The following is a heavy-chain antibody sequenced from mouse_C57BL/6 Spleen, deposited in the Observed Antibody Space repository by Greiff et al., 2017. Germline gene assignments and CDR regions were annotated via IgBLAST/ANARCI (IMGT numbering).Heavy chain of an antibody. J-gene: IGHJ4*01. D-gene: IGHD1-1*01. V-gene: IGHV1-15*01. CDR1: GYTFTDYE. CDR3: TRAYYYGYAMDF. CDR2: IDPETGGT. Sequence: VQLQQSGAELVRPGASVTLSCKASGYTFTDYEMHWVKQTPVHGLEWIGAIDPETGGTAYNQKFKGKAILTADKSSSTAYMELRSLTSEDSAVYYCTRAYYYGYAMDFWGQGTSVTVSS.